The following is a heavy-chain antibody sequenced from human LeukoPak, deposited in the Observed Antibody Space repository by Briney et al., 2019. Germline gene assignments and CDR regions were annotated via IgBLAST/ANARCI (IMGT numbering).Heavy chain of an antibody. Sequence: GESLKISFKGSGYRFTSYWIGWVRQMPGKGLEWMGIIYPGDSDTRYSPSFQGQVTISADKSISTAYLQWSSLKASDTAMYYCARQGRIAAAGTPDLDFDYWGQGTLVTVSS. CDR1: GYRFTSYW. CDR3: ARQGRIAAAGTPDLDFDY. CDR2: IYPGDSDT. V-gene: IGHV5-51*01. D-gene: IGHD6-13*01. J-gene: IGHJ4*02.